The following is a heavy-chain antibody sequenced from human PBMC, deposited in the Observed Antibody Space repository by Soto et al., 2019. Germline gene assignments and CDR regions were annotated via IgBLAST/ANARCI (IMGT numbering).Heavy chain of an antibody. J-gene: IGHJ5*02. D-gene: IGHD6-13*01. CDR1: GGSVSSGGYY. CDR3: ARAGGAGSGHDWFDP. Sequence: SETLSLSCNVSGGSVSSGGYYWRWIRQHPVKGLEWIGYIHYSGSTYYNPSLKSRVTMSIDTSKNLFSLNLSSVTAADTAVYYCARAGGAGSGHDWFDPWGQGTLVTVSS. CDR2: IHYSGST. V-gene: IGHV4-31*03.